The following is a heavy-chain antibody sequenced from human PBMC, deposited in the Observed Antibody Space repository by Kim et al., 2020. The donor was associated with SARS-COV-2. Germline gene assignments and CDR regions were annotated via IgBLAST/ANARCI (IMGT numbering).Heavy chain of an antibody. Sequence: ASVKVSCKASGYTFTTYIMHWVRQAPGQGLEWMGWINPVNGNTRYSQKFQGRVTITRDISASTTYMELSSLRSEDTAVYYCARKSGSNGMCVWGQGTTVTVSS. CDR2: INPVNGNT. D-gene: IGHD3-10*01. CDR1: GYTFTTYI. J-gene: IGHJ6*02. CDR3: ARKSGSNGMCV. V-gene: IGHV1-3*01.